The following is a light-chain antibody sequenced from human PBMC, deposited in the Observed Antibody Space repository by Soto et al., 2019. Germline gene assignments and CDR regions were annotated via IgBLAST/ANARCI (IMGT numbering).Light chain of an antibody. CDR3: QTWGTGSAFVV. V-gene: IGLV4-69*01. J-gene: IGLJ7*01. CDR2: VNSGGSH. Sequence: QSVLTQSPSASASLGASVKLTCTLSSGHSNYAIAWHQQQPEKGPRYLMKVNSGGSHIKGDGIPDRFSGSSSGAERYLFISSLQSEDEDDYYCQTWGTGSAFVVFGGGTQLTVL. CDR1: SGHSNYA.